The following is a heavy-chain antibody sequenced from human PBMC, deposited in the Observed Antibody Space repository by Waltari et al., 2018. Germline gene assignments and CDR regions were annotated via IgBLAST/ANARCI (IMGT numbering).Heavy chain of an antibody. CDR3: TRAAFATGTTGDDALEI. CDR2: VNWNSDTK. J-gene: IGHJ3*02. Sequence: QLVESGGDLVQPGGSLRLSCAASGITIYYSSMHWVRQAPGKGLEWVSGVNWNSDTKHYADSVRGRFTISRDNAKNSLYLQMNSLRAEDTALYYCTRAAFATGTTGDDALEIWGQGTMVTVSS. V-gene: IGHV3-9*01. CDR1: GITIYYSS. D-gene: IGHD1-7*01.